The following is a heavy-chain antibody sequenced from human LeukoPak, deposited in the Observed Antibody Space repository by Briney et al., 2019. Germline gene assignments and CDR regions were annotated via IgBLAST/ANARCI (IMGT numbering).Heavy chain of an antibody. CDR2: ISASGGST. V-gene: IGHV3-23*01. CDR1: GGSFSGYY. Sequence: ETLSLTCAVYGGSFSGYYWSWVRQAPGKGLEWVLAISASGGSTYYADSVKGRFTTSRDNSKNTLYLEMNSLRAEDTAVYYCARDRYVGGSWYEFPDYWGQGTLVTVSS. J-gene: IGHJ4*02. CDR3: ARDRYVGGSWYEFPDY. D-gene: IGHD6-13*01.